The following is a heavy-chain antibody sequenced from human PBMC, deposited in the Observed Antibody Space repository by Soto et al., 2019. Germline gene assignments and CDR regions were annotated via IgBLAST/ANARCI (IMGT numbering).Heavy chain of an antibody. V-gene: IGHV3-13*01. CDR2: IGTSGDT. CDR1: GFTFSSYD. CDR3: ERGIAAAGALYYCDF. J-gene: IGHJ4*02. Sequence: VQLGESGGGLVQPGGSLRLSCAASGFTFSSYDMHWVRQATGKGLEWVSAIGTSGDTYYPGSVKGRFTISRENATNSLYLQINSLRAGATAVYYCERGIAAAGALYYCDFWCQGTMVTVSS. D-gene: IGHD6-13*01.